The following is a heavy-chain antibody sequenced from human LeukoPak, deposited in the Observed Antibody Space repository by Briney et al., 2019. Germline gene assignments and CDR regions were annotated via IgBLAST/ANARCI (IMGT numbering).Heavy chain of an antibody. Sequence: GGSLRLSCAASGFTFSNYWMSWVRQAPGKGLEWVANIKQDGSEKYYVDSVKGRFTISRDNAKNSLYLQMNSLRAEDTAVYYCAGGRLSYNWNYFNYYYYGMDVWGQGTTVTVSS. CDR1: GFTFSNYW. CDR3: AGGRLSYNWNYFNYYYYGMDV. J-gene: IGHJ6*02. D-gene: IGHD1-7*01. CDR2: IKQDGSEK. V-gene: IGHV3-7*01.